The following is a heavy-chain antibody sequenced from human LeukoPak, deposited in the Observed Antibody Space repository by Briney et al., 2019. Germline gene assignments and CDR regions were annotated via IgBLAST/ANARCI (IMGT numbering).Heavy chain of an antibody. CDR3: AREALHRYPPWYYYYYYMDV. CDR1: GGSISSYY. Sequence: SETLSLTRTVSGGSISSYYWSWIRQPPGKGLEWIGYIYYSGSTNYNPSLKSRVTISVDTSKNQFSLKLSSVTAADTAVYYCAREALHRYPPWYYYYYYMDVWGKGTTVTVSS. CDR2: IYYSGST. D-gene: IGHD1-14*01. J-gene: IGHJ6*03. V-gene: IGHV4-59*01.